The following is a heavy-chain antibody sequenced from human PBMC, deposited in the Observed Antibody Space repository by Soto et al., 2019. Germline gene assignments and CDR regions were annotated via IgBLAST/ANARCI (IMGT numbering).Heavy chain of an antibody. Sequence: EVQLVESGGDLVQPGGSLRLSCAASGFMLSSYWMRWVRQSPGKGLEWVANIRQDGSEKYYVDSVKGRFTISRDNAKNSLYLQMNSLRVKDTAVYYCATDDYGGAGDGLDLWGQGTMVTVSS. CDR1: GFMLSSYW. J-gene: IGHJ3*01. CDR2: IRQDGSEK. CDR3: ATDDYGGAGDGLDL. V-gene: IGHV3-7*04. D-gene: IGHD4-17*01.